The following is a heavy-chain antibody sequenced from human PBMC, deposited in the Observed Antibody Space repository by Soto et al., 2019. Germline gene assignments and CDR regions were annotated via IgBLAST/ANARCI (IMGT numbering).Heavy chain of an antibody. CDR2: MNPGGSAK. Sequence: EVQLVESGGGLVQPGGSLRLSCAASGFIFTTYWMGWVRQTPGQRLEWVANMNPGGSAKYYVDSVKGRFTISRDNAKNSLYLQMNSLRAGGTAVDYCARDPPDWERLLDYWCQGTLVTVSS. J-gene: IGHJ4*02. D-gene: IGHD1-26*01. V-gene: IGHV3-7*04. CDR1: GFIFTTYW. CDR3: ARDPPDWERLLDY.